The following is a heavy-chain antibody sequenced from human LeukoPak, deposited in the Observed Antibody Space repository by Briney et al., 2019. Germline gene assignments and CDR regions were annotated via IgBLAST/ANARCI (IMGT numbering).Heavy chain of an antibody. Sequence: GGSLRLSCAASGFTFSSYGMHWVRQAPGKGLEWVAFIRYDGSNKYYAESVKGRFTISRDNSKNTLYLQMNSLRAEDTAVYYCAKYGRSTWFYLDSWGQGTLVTVSS. CDR2: IRYDGSNK. D-gene: IGHD6-13*01. CDR1: GFTFSSYG. V-gene: IGHV3-30*02. CDR3: AKYGRSTWFYLDS. J-gene: IGHJ4*02.